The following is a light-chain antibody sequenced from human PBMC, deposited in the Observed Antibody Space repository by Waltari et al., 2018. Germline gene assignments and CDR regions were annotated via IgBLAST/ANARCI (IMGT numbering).Light chain of an antibody. Sequence: VLTQSPLALPVTLGLPAAAYCTPSQSLLSSDGHTYLNWFQQRPGHSPKRLIYNVSNWESGVPDRFSGSGSGTEFTLKISRVEAEDVGIYYCMQGTHWPYTFGHGTRLEI. V-gene: IGKV2D-30*01. J-gene: IGKJ2*01. CDR3: MQGTHWPYT. CDR2: NVS. CDR1: QSLLSSDGHTY.